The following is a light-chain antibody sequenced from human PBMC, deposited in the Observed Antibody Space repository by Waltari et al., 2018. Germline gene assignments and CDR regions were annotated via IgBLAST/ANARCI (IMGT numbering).Light chain of an antibody. CDR1: TSNSGAGHD. J-gene: IGLJ2*01. Sequence: QSVLTQPPAVSGAPGQRVTISCTGSTSNSGAGHDVHWYQPLPGTAPKLLIYGNSNRPSGVPDRFSGSKSGTSASLAITGLQAEDEADYYCQSYDSSLSVVFGGGTKLTVL. V-gene: IGLV1-40*01. CDR3: QSYDSSLSVV. CDR2: GNS.